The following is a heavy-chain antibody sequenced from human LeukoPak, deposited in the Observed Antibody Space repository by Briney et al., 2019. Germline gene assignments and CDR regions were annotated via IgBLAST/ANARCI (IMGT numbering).Heavy chain of an antibody. Sequence: GGSLRLSCAASGFTFSSYSMNWVRQAPGKGLEWVSYISSSSSTIYYADSVKGRFTISRDNAKNSLYLQMNSLRAEDTAVYYCASGYYYDSSGYRHLDYWGQGTLVTVSS. CDR1: GFTFSSYS. CDR3: ASGYYYDSSGYRHLDY. J-gene: IGHJ4*02. V-gene: IGHV3-48*01. CDR2: ISSSSSTI. D-gene: IGHD3-22*01.